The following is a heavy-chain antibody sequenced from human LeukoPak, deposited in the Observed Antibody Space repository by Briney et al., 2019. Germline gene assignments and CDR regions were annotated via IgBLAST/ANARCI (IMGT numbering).Heavy chain of an antibody. CDR3: ARVGGSYFAGY. J-gene: IGHJ4*02. CDR2: ISSSGTYA. V-gene: IGHV3-11*05. D-gene: IGHD1-26*01. Sequence: PGGSLRLSCAASGFTFSDYYMSWIRQAPGKGLEWISYISSSGTYANYADSVKGRFTISRDNAKNSLYLQMNSLRAEDTALYYCARVGGSYFAGYWGQGALVTVSS. CDR1: GFTFSDYY.